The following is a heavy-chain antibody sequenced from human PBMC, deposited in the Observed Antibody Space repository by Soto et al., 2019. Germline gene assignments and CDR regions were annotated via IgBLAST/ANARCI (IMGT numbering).Heavy chain of an antibody. CDR1: GFTFSNGW. CDR3: TTNSVTDFYYYGMEV. Sequence: KAGGSLRLSCEGSGFTFSNGWMTWVRQAPGKRLEWVGRIKTNIDGGRIDYAAPVKGRFTISRDDSKNTLYLQMNSLKTEDTGVYYCTTNSVTDFYYYGMEVWGLGTTVTVSS. CDR2: IKTNIDGGRI. V-gene: IGHV3-15*01. J-gene: IGHJ6*02.